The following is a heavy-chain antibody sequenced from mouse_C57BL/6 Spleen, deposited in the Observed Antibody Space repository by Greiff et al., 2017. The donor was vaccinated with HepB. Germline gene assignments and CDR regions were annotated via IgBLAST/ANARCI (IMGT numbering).Heavy chain of an antibody. CDR2: IYPGDGDT. J-gene: IGHJ3*01. V-gene: IGHV1-80*01. CDR3: ARSDSNLRTWFAY. Sequence: QVQLQQSGAELVKPGASVKISCKASGYAFSSYWMNWVKQRPGKGLEWIGQIYPGDGDTNYNGKFKGKATLTADKSSSTAYMQLSSLTSEDSAVYFCARSDSNLRTWFAYWGQGTLVTVSA. D-gene: IGHD2-5*01. CDR1: GYAFSSYW.